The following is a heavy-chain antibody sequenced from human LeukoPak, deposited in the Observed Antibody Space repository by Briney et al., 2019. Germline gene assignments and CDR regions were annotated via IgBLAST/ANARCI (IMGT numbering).Heavy chain of an antibody. Sequence: GGSLRLSCAASAFTFSSYWMSWVRQAPGKGLEWVANIKEDGSEQYYVDSLKGRFTISRDNAKNSLYLQMNSLRAEDTAVYYCVRDSYSRDLDYWGQGTLLTVSS. CDR3: VRDSYSRDLDY. CDR2: IKEDGSEQ. CDR1: AFTFSSYW. V-gene: IGHV3-7*01. D-gene: IGHD3-22*01. J-gene: IGHJ4*02.